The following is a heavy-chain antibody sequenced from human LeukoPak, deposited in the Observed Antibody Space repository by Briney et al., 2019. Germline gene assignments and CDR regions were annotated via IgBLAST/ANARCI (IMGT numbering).Heavy chain of an antibody. CDR1: GFTFSNYW. V-gene: IGHV3-74*01. D-gene: IGHD3-10*01. J-gene: IGHJ5*02. CDR2: INSDGSIT. CDR3: ARQKSSGLINWFDP. Sequence: GGSLRLSCAASGFTFSNYWMHWVRQAPGKGLVWVSRINSDGSITNYADSVKGRISISRDNAKNTLYLQMNGLRAEDTAVYYCARQKSSGLINWFDPWGRGTLVTVSS.